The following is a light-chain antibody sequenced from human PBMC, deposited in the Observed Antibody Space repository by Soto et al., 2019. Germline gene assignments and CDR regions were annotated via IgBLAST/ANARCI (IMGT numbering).Light chain of an antibody. CDR3: HHYVGSPWT. J-gene: IGKJ1*01. V-gene: IGKV3-20*01. Sequence: EIVLTQSPGTLSLSPGERDTPSCRASQSVNSFLAWFQQKPGQAPRLLIYGASNRATGIPDRFSGSGSETDFTLTITRLEPEDFALYYCHHYVGSPWTFGQGTKVDIK. CDR2: GAS. CDR1: QSVNSF.